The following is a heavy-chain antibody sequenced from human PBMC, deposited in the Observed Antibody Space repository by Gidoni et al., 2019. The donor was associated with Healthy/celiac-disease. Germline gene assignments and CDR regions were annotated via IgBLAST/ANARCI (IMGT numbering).Heavy chain of an antibody. CDR1: GGSISSSSYY. D-gene: IGHD1-26*01. CDR3: AGGNIVGATNFDY. J-gene: IGHJ4*02. V-gene: IGHV4-39*01. CDR2: IYYSGST. Sequence: QLQLQESGPGLVKPSETLSLTCTVSGGSISSSSYYWGWIRQPPGKGLEWIGSIYYSGSTYYNPSLKSRVTISVDTSKNQFSLKLSSVTAADTAVYYCAGGNIVGATNFDYWGQGTLVTVSS.